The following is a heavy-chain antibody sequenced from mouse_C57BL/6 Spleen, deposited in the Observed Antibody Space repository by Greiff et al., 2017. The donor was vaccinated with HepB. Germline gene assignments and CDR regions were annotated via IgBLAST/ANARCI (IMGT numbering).Heavy chain of an antibody. CDR3: AKRSGSLWFAY. CDR2: IWGGGST. D-gene: IGHD6-2*01. Sequence: VMLVESGPGLVAPSQSLSITCTVSGFSLTSYGVDWVRQPPGKGLEWLGVIWGGGSTTYNSALMSRLSISKDNSESQVFLKMHSLQTDDTAMYYCAKRSGSLWFAYWGQGTLVTVSA. CDR1: GFSLTSYG. J-gene: IGHJ3*01. V-gene: IGHV2-9*01.